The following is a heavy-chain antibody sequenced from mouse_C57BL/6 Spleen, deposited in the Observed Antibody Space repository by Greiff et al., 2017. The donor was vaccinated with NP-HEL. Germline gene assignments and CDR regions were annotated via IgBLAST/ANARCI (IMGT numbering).Heavy chain of an antibody. D-gene: IGHD2-2*01. CDR3: AKGYGFDY. V-gene: IGHV1-26*01. CDR1: GYTFTDYY. J-gene: IGHJ2*01. CDR2: INPNNGGT. Sequence: EVQLQQSGPELVKPGASVKISCKASGYTFTDYYMNWVKQSHGKSLEWIGDINPNNGGTSYNQKFKGKATLTVDKSSSTAYMELRSLTSEDSAVYYCAKGYGFDYWGQGTTLTVSS.